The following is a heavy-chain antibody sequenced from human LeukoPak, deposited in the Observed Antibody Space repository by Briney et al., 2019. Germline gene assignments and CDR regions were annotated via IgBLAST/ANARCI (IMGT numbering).Heavy chain of an antibody. D-gene: IGHD1-26*01. CDR1: GFTFSNAW. Sequence: GGSLRLSCAASGFTFSNAWMSWVRQAPGKGLEWVGFIRSKAYGGTTEYAASVKGRFTISRDDSKSIAYLQMNSLKTEDTAVYYCTRDQGELDFDYWGQGTLVTVSS. V-gene: IGHV3-49*04. CDR2: IRSKAYGGTT. J-gene: IGHJ4*02. CDR3: TRDQGELDFDY.